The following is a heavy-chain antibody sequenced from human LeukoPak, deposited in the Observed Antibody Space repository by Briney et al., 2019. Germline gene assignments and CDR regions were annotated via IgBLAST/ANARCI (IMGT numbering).Heavy chain of an antibody. CDR1: GVTFSSCA. CDR3: AKDWPRNFGSP. D-gene: IGHD1-14*01. Sequence: VGSLRLSSEAAGVTFSSCAVTVVIQAAGKALKWVSSMSDSGGSTFYADSVKGRFTISRDNSKNTLYLQMSSLRAEDTAVYFCAKDWPRNFGSPWGQGTLVTVSS. CDR2: MSDSGGST. J-gene: IGHJ5*02. V-gene: IGHV3-23*01.